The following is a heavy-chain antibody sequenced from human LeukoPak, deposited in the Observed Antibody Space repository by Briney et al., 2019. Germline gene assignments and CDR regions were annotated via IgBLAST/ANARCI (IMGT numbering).Heavy chain of an antibody. CDR2: IRSKANNYAT. Sequence: GGSLRLSCAASGFSFSGAAMHWVRQASGKGLEWVGRIRSKANNYATAYAASVKGRFTISRDDSKNTAYLQMNSLKTEDTAVYYCTRPSDLYEAGYWGQGTLVTVSS. V-gene: IGHV3-73*01. CDR1: GFSFSGAA. J-gene: IGHJ4*02. D-gene: IGHD6-13*01. CDR3: TRPSDLYEAGY.